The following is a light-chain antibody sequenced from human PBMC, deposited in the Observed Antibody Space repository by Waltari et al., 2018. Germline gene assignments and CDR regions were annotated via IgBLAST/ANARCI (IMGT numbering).Light chain of an antibody. CDR1: TRDVGRYNY. V-gene: IGLV2-14*01. CDR3: SSYTSIKTPYVV. CDR2: AVT. Sequence: QSALTQPASVSGSPGQSITISCTGTTRDVGRYNYVSWYQCHPGKAPELIIYAVTNRPSGVSDRFSGSKSGNTASLSISGLQPEDEADYYCSSYTSIKTPYVVFGGGTKVTVL. J-gene: IGLJ2*01.